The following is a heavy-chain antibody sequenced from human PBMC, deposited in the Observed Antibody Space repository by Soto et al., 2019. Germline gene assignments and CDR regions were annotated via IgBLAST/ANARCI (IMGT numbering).Heavy chain of an antibody. J-gene: IGHJ4*02. D-gene: IGHD3-22*01. CDR3: ATMYYYDSSGYYYGGPMDY. CDR1: GGSISSSSYY. V-gene: IGHV4-39*01. Sequence: QLQLQESGPGLVKPSETLSLTCTVSGGSISSSSYYWGWIRQPPGKGLEWIGSIYYSGSTYYNPSLKSRVTISVDTSKNQFSLKLSSVTAADTAVYYCATMYYYDSSGYYYGGPMDYWGQGTLVTVSS. CDR2: IYYSGST.